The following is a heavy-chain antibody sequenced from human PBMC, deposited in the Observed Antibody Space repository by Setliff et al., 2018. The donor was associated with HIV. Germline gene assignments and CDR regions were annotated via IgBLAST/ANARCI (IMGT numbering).Heavy chain of an antibody. D-gene: IGHD6-19*01. J-gene: IGHJ4*02. CDR2: INDSGNS. V-gene: IGHV4-34*01. CDR3: ARRTSFIGGAVAGNFDL. CDR1: GGSLSGYY. Sequence: PSETLSLTCDVYGGSLSGYYWSWVRQSPGKGLEWIGEINDSGNSNYNPSLKSRVTISVDTSKNHFSLRLKSVTAADTGVFYCARRTSFIGGAVAGNFDLWGQGTPVTVSS.